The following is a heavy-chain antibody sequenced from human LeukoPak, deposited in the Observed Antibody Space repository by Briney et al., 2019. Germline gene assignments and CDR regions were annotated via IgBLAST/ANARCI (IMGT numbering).Heavy chain of an antibody. CDR3: ARDYYDSSGYYYSAY. D-gene: IGHD3-22*01. Sequence: PGGSLRLSCAASGFTFSSYRMNWVRQAPGKGLEWVSHISSSSSTIYYADSVKGRFTISRDNAKNSLYLQMNSLRVEDTAVYYCARDYYDSSGYYYSAYWGQGTLVTVSS. CDR1: GFTFSSYR. CDR2: ISSSSSTI. J-gene: IGHJ4*02. V-gene: IGHV3-48*04.